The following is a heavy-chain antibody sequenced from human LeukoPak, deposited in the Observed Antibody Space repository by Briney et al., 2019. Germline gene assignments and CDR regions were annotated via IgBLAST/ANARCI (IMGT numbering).Heavy chain of an antibody. CDR2: IYHSGST. V-gene: IGHV4-4*02. D-gene: IGHD5-18*01. J-gene: IGHJ4*02. Sequence: KPSETLSLTCAVSGGSISSSNWWSWVRQPPGQGLEWIGEIYHSGSTNYNPSLKSRVTISVDKSKNQFSLKLSSVTAADTAVYYCAREVDTATVRYFDYWGQGTLVTVSS. CDR3: AREVDTATVRYFDY. CDR1: GGSISSSNW.